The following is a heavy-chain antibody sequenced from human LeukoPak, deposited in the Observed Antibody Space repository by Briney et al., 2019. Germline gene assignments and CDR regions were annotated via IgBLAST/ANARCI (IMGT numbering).Heavy chain of an antibody. CDR3: ARELITKADAFDI. CDR1: GGSISNYY. V-gene: IGHV4-4*07. Sequence: SETLSLTCNVSGGSISNYYWNWIRQPAGKGLEWIGRFYARGNTNYNPSLKSRVTMSVDTSKNQLSLKLTPVTAADTAVYYCARELITKADAFDIWGQGTMVTVSS. J-gene: IGHJ3*02. D-gene: IGHD1-20*01. CDR2: FYARGNT.